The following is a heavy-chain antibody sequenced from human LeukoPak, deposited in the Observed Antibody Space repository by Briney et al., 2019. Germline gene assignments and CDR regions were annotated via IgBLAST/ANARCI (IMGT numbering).Heavy chain of an antibody. Sequence: ASVKVSCKASGGTFSSYAISWVRQAPGQGLEWMGGIIPIFGTANYAQKFQGRVTITADKSTNTAYMELGSLRSEDTAVYYCARVPRRGERFDPWGQGTLVTVSS. CDR2: IIPIFGTA. J-gene: IGHJ5*02. CDR3: ARVPRRGERFDP. V-gene: IGHV1-69*06. D-gene: IGHD3-10*01. CDR1: GGTFSSYA.